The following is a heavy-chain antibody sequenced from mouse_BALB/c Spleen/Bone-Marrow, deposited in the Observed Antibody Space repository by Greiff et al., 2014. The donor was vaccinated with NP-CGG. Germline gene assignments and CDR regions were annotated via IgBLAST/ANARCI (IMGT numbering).Heavy chain of an antibody. J-gene: IGHJ4*01. CDR1: GYIFTSYW. V-gene: IGHV1-76*01. CDR3: ARTVNPAMDY. CDR2: TYPGTGST. Sequence: VKLMESGAELVRPGASVKLSCKTSGYIFTSYWIHWVKQRSGQGLEWIARTYPGTGSTYYNEKFKDKATLTADKSSSTACMQLSSLKSEDSAVYFCARTVNPAMDYWGQGTSVTVSS.